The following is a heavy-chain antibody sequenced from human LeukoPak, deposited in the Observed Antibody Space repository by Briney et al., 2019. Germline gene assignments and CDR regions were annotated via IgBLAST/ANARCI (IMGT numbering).Heavy chain of an antibody. D-gene: IGHD2-2*01. CDR2: ISYDGSNK. Sequence: GTSLRLSCAASGFTFSNYAMHWVRQAPGKGLEWVAIISYDGSNKYYADSVKGRFTISRDNAKNSLYLQMNSLRAEDTAVYYCTRMVWRSRPFDYWGQGTLVTVSS. J-gene: IGHJ4*02. CDR3: TRMVWRSRPFDY. V-gene: IGHV3-30-3*01. CDR1: GFTFSNYA.